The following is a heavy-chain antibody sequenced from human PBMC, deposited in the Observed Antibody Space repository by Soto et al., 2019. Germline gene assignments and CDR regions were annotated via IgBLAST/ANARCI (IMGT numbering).Heavy chain of an antibody. CDR3: ARAAHSSSSLEFDY. CDR2: INHSGST. CDR1: GGSFSGYY. V-gene: IGHV4-34*01. Sequence: SETLSLTCAVYGGSFSGYYWSWIRQPPGKGLEWIGEINHSGSTNYNPSLKSRVTISVDTSKNQFSLKLGSVTAADTAVYYCARAAHSSSSLEFDYWGQGTLVTVSS. J-gene: IGHJ4*02. D-gene: IGHD6-6*01.